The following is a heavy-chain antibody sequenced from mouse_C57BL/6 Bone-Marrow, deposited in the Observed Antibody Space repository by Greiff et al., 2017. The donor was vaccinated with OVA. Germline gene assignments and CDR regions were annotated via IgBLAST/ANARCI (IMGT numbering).Heavy chain of an antibody. V-gene: IGHV5-17*01. D-gene: IGHD2-3*01. CDR2: ISSGSSTI. Sequence: EVQLQQSGGGLVKPGGSLKLSCAASGFTFSDYGMHWVRQAPEKGLEWVAYISSGSSTIYYADTVKGRFTISRDNAKNTLCLQMTSLRSEDTAMYYCAAYDGPMDYWGQGTSVTVSS. CDR3: AAYDGPMDY. J-gene: IGHJ4*01. CDR1: GFTFSDYG.